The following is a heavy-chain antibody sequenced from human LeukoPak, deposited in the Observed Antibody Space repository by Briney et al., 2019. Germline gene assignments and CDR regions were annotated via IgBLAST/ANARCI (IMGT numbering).Heavy chain of an antibody. CDR1: GFTFSSYG. CDR3: AKDSRPTTVSYYYYMDV. J-gene: IGHJ6*03. Sequence: GGSLRLSCAASGFTFSSYGMHWVRQAPGKGLEWVAVISYDGSNKYYADSVKGRFTISRDNSKNTLYLQMNSLRAEDTAVYYCAKDSRPTTVSYYYYMDVWGKGTTVTVSS. CDR2: ISYDGSNK. V-gene: IGHV3-30*18. D-gene: IGHD4-11*01.